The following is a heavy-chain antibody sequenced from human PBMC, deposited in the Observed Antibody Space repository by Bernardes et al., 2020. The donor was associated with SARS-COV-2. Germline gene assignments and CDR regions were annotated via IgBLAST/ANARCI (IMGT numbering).Heavy chain of an antibody. CDR2: INTDGTNV. J-gene: IGHJ3*01. Sequence: GWSLRLSCEASGFTFSNYWIHWLRQPPGEGLVWLSRINTDGTNVDYADSVKGRFTVTRDNAKNTAYLQVNSLRLDDTAVYYCATGRDYYNGDWGQGTMVTVSS. CDR3: ATGRDYYNGD. D-gene: IGHD2-8*01. CDR1: GFTFSNYW. V-gene: IGHV3-74*01.